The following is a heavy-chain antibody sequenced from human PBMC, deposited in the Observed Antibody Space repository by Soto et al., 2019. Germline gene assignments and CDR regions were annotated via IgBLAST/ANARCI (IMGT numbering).Heavy chain of an antibody. Sequence: GESLKISCAASGFTFSSYWMSWVRQAPGKGLEWVSAISGSGGSTYYADSVKGRFTISRDNSKNTLYLQMNSLRAEDTAVYYCAVVVITTKAFDYWGQGTLVTVSS. V-gene: IGHV3-23*01. CDR1: GFTFSSYW. CDR2: ISGSGGST. D-gene: IGHD3-22*01. J-gene: IGHJ4*02. CDR3: AVVVITTKAFDY.